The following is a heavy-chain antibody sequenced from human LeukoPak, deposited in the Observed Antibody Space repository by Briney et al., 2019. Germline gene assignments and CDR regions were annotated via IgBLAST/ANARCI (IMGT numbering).Heavy chain of an antibody. J-gene: IGHJ4*02. CDR2: IIPIFGTA. CDR3: ARGLTLRYFDWLYY. CDR1: GGTFSSYA. D-gene: IGHD3-9*01. Sequence: SVTVSCTASGGTFSSYAISWVRQAPGQGLEWMGGIIPIFGTANYAQKFQGRVTITADKSTSTAYMELSSLRSEDTAVYYCARGLTLRYFDWLYYWGQGTLVTVSS. V-gene: IGHV1-69*06.